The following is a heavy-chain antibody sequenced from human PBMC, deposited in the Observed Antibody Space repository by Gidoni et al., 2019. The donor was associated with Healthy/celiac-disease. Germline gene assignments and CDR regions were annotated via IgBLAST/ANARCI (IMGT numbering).Heavy chain of an antibody. CDR1: GWSFSGYS. CDR3: AGALSVAGLDY. J-gene: IGHJ4*02. Sequence: QVQLQQWGAGMLKPLETLSLTCAVYGWSFSGYSWSWIRQPPGKGLEWIGEINHSGNTNYNPSLKSRVTISVDTSKNQFSLKLSSVTAADTAVYYCAGALSVAGLDYWGQGTLVTVSS. D-gene: IGHD6-19*01. V-gene: IGHV4-34*01. CDR2: INHSGNT.